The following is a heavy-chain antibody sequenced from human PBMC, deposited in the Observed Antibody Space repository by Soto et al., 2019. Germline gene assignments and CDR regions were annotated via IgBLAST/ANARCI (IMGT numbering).Heavy chain of an antibody. CDR2: IIPVFQTA. CDR1: GGLFSSYP. J-gene: IGHJ4*02. V-gene: IGHV1-69*01. Sequence: QEQLVQSGAEVKKPGSSVKVSCKASGGLFSSYPISWVRQVPGQGLEWMGGIIPVFQTAYYTQRFQGRVTITADESTNTAYKELSRLRSEDTAIYYCARGGSGYTWVIEFWGQGTLVTVSS. D-gene: IGHD3-22*01. CDR3: ARGGSGYTWVIEF.